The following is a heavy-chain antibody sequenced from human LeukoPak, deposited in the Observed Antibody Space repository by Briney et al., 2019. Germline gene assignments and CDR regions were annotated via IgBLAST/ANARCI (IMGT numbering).Heavy chain of an antibody. V-gene: IGHV4-34*01. CDR1: GGSFSGDY. J-gene: IGHJ3*02. Sequence: SETLSLTCAVYGGSFSGDYWSWIRQAPGKGLEWIGEINHRGSNNYNPSLKSRVTISVDTSKNQFSLKLNSVTAADTAVYYCARGRSVAFDIWGQGTMVTVSS. CDR2: INHRGSN. D-gene: IGHD2-21*01. CDR3: ARGRSVAFDI.